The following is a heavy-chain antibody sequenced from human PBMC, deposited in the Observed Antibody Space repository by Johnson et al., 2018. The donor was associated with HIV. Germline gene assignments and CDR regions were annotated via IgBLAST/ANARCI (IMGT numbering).Heavy chain of an antibody. V-gene: IGHV3-NL1*01. D-gene: IGHD5-18*01. J-gene: IGHJ3*02. Sequence: QVQLVESGGGVVQPGRSLRLSCAASGFTFSSYGMHWVRQAPGKGLEWVAVIYSGGSPYYADSVKGRFTISRDNSKNTLYLQMNSLRAEDTAVYYCARADTAMVRGAFDIWGQGTMVTVSS. CDR3: ARADTAMVRGAFDI. CDR1: GFTFSSYG. CDR2: IYSGGSP.